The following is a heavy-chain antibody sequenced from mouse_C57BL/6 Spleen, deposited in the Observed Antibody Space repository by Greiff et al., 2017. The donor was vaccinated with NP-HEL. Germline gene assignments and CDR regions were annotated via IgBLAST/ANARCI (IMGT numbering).Heavy chain of an antibody. Sequence: VQLKESGAELVKPGASVKISCKASGYAFSSYWMNWVKQRPGKGLEWIGQIYPGDGDTNYNGKFKGKATLTADKSSSTAYMQLSSLTSEDSAVYFGARGEVDLLLRALGYWGQGTTLTVSS. CDR2: IYPGDGDT. V-gene: IGHV1-80*01. CDR1: GYAFSSYW. CDR3: ARGEVDLLLRALGY. D-gene: IGHD1-1*01. J-gene: IGHJ2*01.